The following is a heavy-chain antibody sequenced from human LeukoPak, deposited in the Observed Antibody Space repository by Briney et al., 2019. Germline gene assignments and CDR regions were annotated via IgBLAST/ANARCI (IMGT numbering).Heavy chain of an antibody. CDR2: IIHSGST. D-gene: IGHD3-10*02. V-gene: IGHV4-34*01. Sequence: SETLSLTCAVYGGSFSGYYGSWIRQPPGKGLEWIGEIIHSGSTNYNPSLKSRVTISVDTSKNQFSLKLSSVTAAHTAVYHCARGNMVGELLDWGQGTLVTVSS. CDR1: GGSFSGYY. CDR3: ARGNMVGELLD. J-gene: IGHJ4*02.